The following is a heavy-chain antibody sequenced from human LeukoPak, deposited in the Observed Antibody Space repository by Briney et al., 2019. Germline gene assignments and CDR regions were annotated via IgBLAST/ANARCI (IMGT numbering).Heavy chain of an antibody. CDR2: IFSDGRT. V-gene: IGHV3-66*02. J-gene: IGHJ6*03. Sequence: GGSLRLSCAVSGFTVSSIYLSWVRQAPGRGLEWVSLIFSDGRTYYADSAKGRFTISRDNSKNTLYLQMNSLRAEDTAVYYCARAQSPYAYYYYYYMDVWGKGTTVTVSS. CDR3: ARAQSPYAYYYYYYMDV. CDR1: GFTVSSIY.